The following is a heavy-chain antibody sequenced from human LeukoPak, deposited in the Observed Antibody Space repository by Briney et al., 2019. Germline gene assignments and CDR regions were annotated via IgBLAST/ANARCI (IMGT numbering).Heavy chain of an antibody. V-gene: IGHV3-21*01. CDR2: ISSSSTYT. CDR1: GFTFSSYS. CDR3: ARDGPPSYYYDSSGYLFDY. Sequence: GGSLRLSCAASGFTFSSYSMNWVRQAPGKGLEWVSSISSSSTYTYYADSVKGRFTISKDNAKNSLYLQMNSLRAEDTAVYYCARDGPPSYYYDSSGYLFDYWGQGTLVTVSS. J-gene: IGHJ4*02. D-gene: IGHD3-22*01.